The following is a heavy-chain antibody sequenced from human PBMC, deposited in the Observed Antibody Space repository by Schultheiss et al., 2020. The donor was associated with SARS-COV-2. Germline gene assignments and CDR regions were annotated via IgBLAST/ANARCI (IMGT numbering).Heavy chain of an antibody. J-gene: IGHJ4*02. CDR2: ISHDGTNK. CDR3: AKAKH. Sequence: GGSLRLSCAASGFTFTSFGMHWVRQAPGKGLEWVALISHDGTNKYYADSVKGRFTISRDNSMDTLYLQMNSLRAEDTAVYYCAKAKHWGQGSLVTVSS. CDR1: GFTFTSFG. V-gene: IGHV3-30*18.